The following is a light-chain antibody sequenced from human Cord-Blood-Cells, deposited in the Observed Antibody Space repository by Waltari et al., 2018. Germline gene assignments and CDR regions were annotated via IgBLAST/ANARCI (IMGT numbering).Light chain of an antibody. J-gene: IGLJ3*02. CDR3: CSYAGSSTWV. V-gene: IGLV2-23*01. Sequence: QSALTPPASVSGSPGQSITISCTGTSSDVGSYNLVSWYQQHPGKAPNLMIYEGSKRTSGVSKRFAGSKSGNTASLTISGLRAEDEADYYCCSYAGSSTWVFGGGTKLTVL. CDR1: SSDVGSYNL. CDR2: EGS.